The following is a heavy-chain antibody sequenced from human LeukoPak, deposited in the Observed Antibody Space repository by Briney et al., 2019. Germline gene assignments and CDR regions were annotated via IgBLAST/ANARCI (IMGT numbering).Heavy chain of an antibody. CDR3: ASVFYDILTGYYPRENDAFDI. CDR2: IYSGGST. J-gene: IGHJ3*02. D-gene: IGHD3-9*01. Sequence: GGSLRLSCAASGFTVSSDYMRWVRQAPGKGLEWVSVIYSGGSTYYADSVKGRFTISRDNSKNTLYLQMNSLRAEDTAVYYCASVFYDILTGYYPRENDAFDIWGQGTMVTVSS. V-gene: IGHV3-53*01. CDR1: GFTVSSDY.